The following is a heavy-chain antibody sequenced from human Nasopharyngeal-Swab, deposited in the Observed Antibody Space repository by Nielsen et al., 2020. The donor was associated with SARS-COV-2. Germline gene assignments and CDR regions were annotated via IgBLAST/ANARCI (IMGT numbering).Heavy chain of an antibody. V-gene: IGHV3-30*18. CDR1: GFTFSSYG. J-gene: IGHJ4*02. CDR3: VKDEAAWNY. D-gene: IGHD6-13*01. Sequence: GGSLRLSCAASGFTFSSYGMHWVRQAPGKGLEWVAVISYDGSNKYYADSVKGRFTISRDNSKNTLYLQMSSLRAEDTAVYYCVKDEAAWNYWGQGTLVTVSS. CDR2: ISYDGSNK.